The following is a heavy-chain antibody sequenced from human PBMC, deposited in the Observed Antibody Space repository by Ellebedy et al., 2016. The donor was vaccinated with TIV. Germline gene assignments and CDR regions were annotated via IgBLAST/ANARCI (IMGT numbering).Heavy chain of an antibody. CDR3: VHKSYSPSVAGQMGTFDY. CDR2: IYWDDDK. D-gene: IGHD6-19*01. Sequence: SGPTLVKPTQTLTLTCTFSGFSLTATPTNVGWIRQPPGKALEWLALIYWDDDKRYRPSVKSRLTITKDTSKNQVVLTLTNVDPVDTATYYCVHKSYSPSVAGQMGTFDYWGQGILVTVSS. CDR1: GFSLTATPTN. J-gene: IGHJ4*02. V-gene: IGHV2-5*02.